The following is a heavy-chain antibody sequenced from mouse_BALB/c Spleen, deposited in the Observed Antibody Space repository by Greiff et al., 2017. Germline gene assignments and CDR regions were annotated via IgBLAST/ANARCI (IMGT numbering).Heavy chain of an antibody. Sequence: EVKLMESGGGLVQPGGSMKLSCVASGFTFSNYWMNWVRQSPEKGLEWVAEIRLKSNNYATHYAESVKGRFTISRDDSKSSVYLQMNNLRAEDTGIYYCTRRYDLFDYWGQGTTLTVSS. CDR2: IRLKSNNYAT. V-gene: IGHV6-6*02. CDR1: GFTFSNYW. D-gene: IGHD2-14*01. CDR3: TRRYDLFDY. J-gene: IGHJ2*01.